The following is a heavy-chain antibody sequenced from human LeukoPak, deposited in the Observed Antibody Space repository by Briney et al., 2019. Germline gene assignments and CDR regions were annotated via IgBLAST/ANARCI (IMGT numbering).Heavy chain of an antibody. CDR2: INHSGST. D-gene: IGHD3-10*01. CDR3: ARLARRERTLRGVIAFGFDP. V-gene: IGHV4-34*01. J-gene: IGHJ5*02. CDR1: GFTFSSYG. Sequence: GTLRLSCAASGFTFSSYGMSWVRQPPGKGLEWIGEINHSGSTNYNPSLKSRVTISVDTSKNQFSLKLSSVTAADTAVYYCARLARRERTLRGVIAFGFDPWGQGTLVTVSS.